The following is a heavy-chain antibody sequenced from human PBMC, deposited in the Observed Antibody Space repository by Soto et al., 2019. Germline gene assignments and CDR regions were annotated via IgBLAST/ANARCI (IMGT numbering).Heavy chain of an antibody. CDR2: ISGSGGST. D-gene: IGHD6-6*01. J-gene: IGHJ6*02. V-gene: IGHV3-23*01. Sequence: GGSLRLSCAASGFTFSSYAMSWVRQAPGKGLEWVSAISGSGGSTYYADSVKGRFTISRDNSKNTLYLQMNSRRAEDTAVYYCAKGGSSTAYYYYGMDVWGQGTTVTVSS. CDR3: AKGGSSTAYYYYGMDV. CDR1: GFTFSSYA.